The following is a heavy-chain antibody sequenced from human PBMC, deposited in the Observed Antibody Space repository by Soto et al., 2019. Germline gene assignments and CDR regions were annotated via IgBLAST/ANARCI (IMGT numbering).Heavy chain of an antibody. V-gene: IGHV3-30*18. CDR3: ANAPAKEWAPLFDY. Sequence: GGSLRLSCAASGFTFSSYGMHWVRQAPGKGLEWVAVISYDGSNKYYADSVKGRFTISRDNSKNTLYLQMNSLRAEDTAVYYCANAPAKEWAPLFDYWGQGTLVTVS. CDR1: GFTFSSYG. D-gene: IGHD1-26*01. J-gene: IGHJ4*02. CDR2: ISYDGSNK.